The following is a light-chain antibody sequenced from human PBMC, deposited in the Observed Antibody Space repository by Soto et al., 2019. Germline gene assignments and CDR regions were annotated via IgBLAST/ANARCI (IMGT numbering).Light chain of an antibody. CDR2: GNS. Sequence: QSVLTQPPSVSGAPGQRVTISCTGSSSNIGAGYDVHWYQQLPGTAPKLLIYGNSNRPSGVPDRFSGSKSGTSASLAITGPRAEDGAFYYCQSYDSSRGGWVFGGGTKLPVL. CDR1: SSNIGAGYD. V-gene: IGLV1-40*01. CDR3: QSYDSSRGGWV. J-gene: IGLJ3*02.